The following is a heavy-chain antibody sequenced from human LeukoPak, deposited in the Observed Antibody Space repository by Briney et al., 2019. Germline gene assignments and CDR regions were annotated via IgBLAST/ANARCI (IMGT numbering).Heavy chain of an antibody. CDR1: GFTFNRCW. D-gene: IGHD3-3*01. CDR2: INPDGRDT. CDR3: ARDTTSIDFWSGYYSD. V-gene: IGHV3-7*03. J-gene: IGHJ4*02. Sequence: GGSLRLSCVVSGFTFNRCWMNWVRQAPGKGLEWVAHINPDGRDTYYVDSVKGRFTISRDNAQNSLYLQMNSLRAEDTAVYYCARDTTSIDFWSGYYSDWGQGTLVTVSS.